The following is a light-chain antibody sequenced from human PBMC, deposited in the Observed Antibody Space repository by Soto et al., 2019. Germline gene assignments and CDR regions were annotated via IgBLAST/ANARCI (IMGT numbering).Light chain of an antibody. CDR3: CSYGGSFYV. V-gene: IGLV2-11*01. Sequence: QSALTQPHSVFGSPGQSVAISCSGTSSDVGGYNYVSWYQQHPGKAPKLIIFDVNKRPSGVPDRFSGSKSGSTASLTISGLQAEDEADYYCCSYGGSFYVVGTGTKVTVL. CDR2: DVN. CDR1: SSDVGGYNY. J-gene: IGLJ1*01.